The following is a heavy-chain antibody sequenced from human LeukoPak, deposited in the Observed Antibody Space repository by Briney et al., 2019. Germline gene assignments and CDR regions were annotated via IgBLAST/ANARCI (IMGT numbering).Heavy chain of an antibody. J-gene: IGHJ5*02. D-gene: IGHD2-21*02. CDR2: IYYSGST. V-gene: IGHV4-59*01. Sequence: PSETLSLTCTVSGGSISSYYWSWIRQPPGKGLEWIGYIYYSGSTNYNPSLKSRVTISVDTSKNQFSLKLSSATAADTAVYYCARGTVTAIRPPYFDPWGQGTLVTVSS. CDR1: GGSISSYY. CDR3: ARGTVTAIRPPYFDP.